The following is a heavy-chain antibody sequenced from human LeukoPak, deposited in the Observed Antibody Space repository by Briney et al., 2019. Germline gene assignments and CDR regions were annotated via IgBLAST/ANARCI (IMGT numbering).Heavy chain of an antibody. Sequence: SETLSLTCTVSGGSISTTNYYWGWIRQPPGRDLEWIGSIYSSGNTYYNPSLESRVTISVDTSKNQLSLKLTSATAADTSVYYCARHSGLRSPFDPGGQGTLVTSPQ. CDR2: IYSSGNT. J-gene: IGHJ5*02. D-gene: IGHD3-3*01. CDR1: GGSISTTNYY. CDR3: ARHSGLRSPFDP. V-gene: IGHV4-39*01.